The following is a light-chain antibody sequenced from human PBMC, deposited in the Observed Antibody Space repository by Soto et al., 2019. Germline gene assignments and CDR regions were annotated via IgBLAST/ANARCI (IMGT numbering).Light chain of an antibody. Sequence: QPVLTQPPSASGTPGQRVTISCSGSSSNIGSNSVNWYHQVAGTAPKLLIHSDNQRPSGVPDRFSGSKSGTSASLAISGLQSGDEADYYCAAWDDSLNGVVFGGGTQLTVL. CDR3: AAWDDSLNGVV. CDR1: SSNIGSNS. CDR2: SDN. J-gene: IGLJ2*01. V-gene: IGLV1-44*01.